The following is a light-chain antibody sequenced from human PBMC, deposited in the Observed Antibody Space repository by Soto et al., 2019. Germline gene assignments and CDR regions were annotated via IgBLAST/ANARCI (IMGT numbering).Light chain of an antibody. CDR2: DAS. CDR1: QGISSA. CDR3: QQFKTTPFT. V-gene: IGKV1-13*02. J-gene: IGKJ5*01. Sequence: AIQLTQSPSSLSASVGDRVSITCRASQGISSALAWYQHKPGKAPKILIYDASSLQSGVPSRFSGSESGTECTLTISSLQPEDFAIYYCQQFKTTPFTFGQGTRLEIK.